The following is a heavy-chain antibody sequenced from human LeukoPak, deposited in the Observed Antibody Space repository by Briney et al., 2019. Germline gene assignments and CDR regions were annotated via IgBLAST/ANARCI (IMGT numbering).Heavy chain of an antibody. D-gene: IGHD3-10*01. J-gene: IGHJ6*02. V-gene: IGHV1-2*02. CDR3: ARDKGYGSGSLYAMDV. CDR1: GYTFTGYS. Sequence: ASVKVSCKASGYTFTGYSMHWVRQAPGQGLEWMGWINPNSGGTKYAQKSQGRVTMTRDTSISTAYMELSRLRPDDTAVYYCARDKGYGSGSLYAMDVWGQGTTVTVS. CDR2: INPNSGGT.